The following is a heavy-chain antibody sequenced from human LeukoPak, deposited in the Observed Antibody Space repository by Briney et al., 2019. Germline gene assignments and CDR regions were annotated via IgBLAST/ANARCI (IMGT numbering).Heavy chain of an antibody. CDR1: GYILTSYA. J-gene: IGHJ6*02. V-gene: IGHV7-4-1*02. D-gene: IGHD1-14*01. CDR2: INTNTGNP. CDR3: ARVPTTALGSFYYYYYAMDV. Sequence: ASVKVSCKASGYILTSYALNWVRQAPGQGLEWMGWINTNTGNPTYAQGFTGRFVFSLDTSVFTAYLQISSLKAEDTAVYYCARVPTTALGSFYYYYYAMDVWGLGTTVTVSS.